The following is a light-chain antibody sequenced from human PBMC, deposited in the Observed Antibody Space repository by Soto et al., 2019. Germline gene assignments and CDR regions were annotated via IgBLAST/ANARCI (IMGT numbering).Light chain of an antibody. J-gene: IGLJ1*01. Sequence: QSVLTQPASVSRSPGQSISISCTGSTSDIGNYPYFSCYQQHPGKAPKLINYPVSNWPSGFPNRFSGCKSCHTASLTISGPQADDEADYYCSTYTGSNTPYVFGTGTKVTVL. V-gene: IGLV2-14*01. CDR2: PVS. CDR1: TSDIGNYPY. CDR3: STYTGSNTPYV.